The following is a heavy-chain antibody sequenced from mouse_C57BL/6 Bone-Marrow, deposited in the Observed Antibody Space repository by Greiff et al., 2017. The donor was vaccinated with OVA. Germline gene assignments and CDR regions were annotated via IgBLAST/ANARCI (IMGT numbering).Heavy chain of an antibody. CDR1: GYTFTSYW. Sequence: QVQLQQPGAELVRPGSSVKLSCKASGYTFTSYWMDWVKQRPGQGLEWIGNIYPSDSETHYNQKFKDKATLTVDKSSSTAYMQLSSLTSEDSAVYYCARWGDYGTFAYWGQGTLVTVSA. D-gene: IGHD2-4*01. J-gene: IGHJ3*01. V-gene: IGHV1-61*01. CDR2: IYPSDSET. CDR3: ARWGDYGTFAY.